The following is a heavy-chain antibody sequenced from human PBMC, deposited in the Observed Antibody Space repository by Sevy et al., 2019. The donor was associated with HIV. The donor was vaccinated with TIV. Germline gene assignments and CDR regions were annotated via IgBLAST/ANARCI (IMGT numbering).Heavy chain of an antibody. J-gene: IGHJ6*02. Sequence: GESLKISCKGSGYSFTSYWIGWVRQMPGKGLEWMGIIYPGDSDTRYSPSFQGQVTISADKSISTAYLQWSSLKASDTAMYYCARHRGYSTTPTYYYYGMDVWGQGTTVTVSS. CDR1: GYSFTSYW. D-gene: IGHD6-13*01. CDR3: ARHRGYSTTPTYYYYGMDV. V-gene: IGHV5-51*01. CDR2: IYPGDSDT.